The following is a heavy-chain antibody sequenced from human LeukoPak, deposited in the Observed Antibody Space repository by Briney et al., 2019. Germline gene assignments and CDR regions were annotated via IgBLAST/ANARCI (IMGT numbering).Heavy chain of an antibody. Sequence: ASVKVSCKASGYTFTTYDINWVRQATGQGLEWLGWMNPNSGNTGCALKFQGRVTITWNTSISTAYMELGSLTSEDTAVYYCARIDYSNAFDIWGQGTMVTVSS. CDR2: MNPNSGNT. J-gene: IGHJ3*02. D-gene: IGHD4-11*01. V-gene: IGHV1-8*03. CDR3: ARIDYSNAFDI. CDR1: GYTFTTYD.